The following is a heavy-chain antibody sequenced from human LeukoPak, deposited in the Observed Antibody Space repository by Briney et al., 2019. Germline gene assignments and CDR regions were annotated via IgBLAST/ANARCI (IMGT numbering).Heavy chain of an antibody. Sequence: GGSLRLSCAASGFTFSSYEMNWVRQAAGKGLEWGSYISSSGSTIYYADSVKGRFTISRDNAKNSLYLQMNSLRAEDTAVYYCAREQYYYDSSGCVDYWGQGTLVTVSS. CDR3: AREQYYYDSSGCVDY. V-gene: IGHV3-48*03. J-gene: IGHJ4*02. D-gene: IGHD3-22*01. CDR1: GFTFSSYE. CDR2: ISSSGSTI.